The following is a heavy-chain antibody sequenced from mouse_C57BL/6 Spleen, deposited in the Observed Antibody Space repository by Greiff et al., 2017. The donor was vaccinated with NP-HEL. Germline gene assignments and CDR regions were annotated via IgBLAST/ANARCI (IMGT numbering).Heavy chain of an antibody. Sequence: VQLQQPGAELVRPGTSVKLSCKASGYTFTSYWMHWVKQRPGQGLEWIGVIDPSDSYTNYNQKFKGKATLTVDTSSSTAYMQLSSLTSEDSAVYYCARFGIITTVKDFDYWGQGTTLTVSS. V-gene: IGHV1-59*01. J-gene: IGHJ2*01. CDR3: ARFGIITTVKDFDY. CDR2: IDPSDSYT. CDR1: GYTFTSYW. D-gene: IGHD1-1*01.